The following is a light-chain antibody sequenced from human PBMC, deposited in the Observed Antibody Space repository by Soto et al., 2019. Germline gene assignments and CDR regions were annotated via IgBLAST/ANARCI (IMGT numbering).Light chain of an antibody. CDR3: QQGDSSPPT. Sequence: IQLTQSPSTLSGSVGDRVTITCRASQGVSTWLAWYQQRPSQAPKLLVYEASKLQSGVPSRFSASGSVRDFTLTISSLQAEDFATYYCQQGDSSPPTFGQGTRLEIK. CDR1: QGVSTW. J-gene: IGKJ5*01. CDR2: EAS. V-gene: IGKV1-5*03.